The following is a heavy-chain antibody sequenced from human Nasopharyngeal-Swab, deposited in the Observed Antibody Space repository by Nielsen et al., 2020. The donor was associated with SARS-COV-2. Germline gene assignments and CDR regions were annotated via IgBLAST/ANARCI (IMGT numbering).Heavy chain of an antibody. CDR3: AKYTKVGGTGTTSPTYDY. CDR2: ISGSGGST. J-gene: IGHJ4*02. CDR1: GFTFGDYA. V-gene: IGHV3-23*01. D-gene: IGHD1-1*01. Sequence: GESLKISCTASGFTFGDYAMSWFRQAPGKGLEWVSAISGSGGSTYYADSVKGRFTISRDNSKNTLYLQMNSLRAEDTAVYYCAKYTKVGGTGTTSPTYDYWGQGTLVTVSS.